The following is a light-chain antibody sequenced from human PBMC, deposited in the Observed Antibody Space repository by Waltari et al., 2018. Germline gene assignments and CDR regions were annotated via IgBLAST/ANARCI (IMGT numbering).Light chain of an antibody. CDR2: AAS. J-gene: IGKJ4*01. Sequence: DIQMTQSPSSVSASVGDSVTITCRASQDIDTWLAWYQQKPGKAPKLLIYAASSLRSGVPSRFSGSGSGTDFTLTIISLQPEDFATYYCQQADSFPLTFGGGTKVELK. CDR3: QQADSFPLT. V-gene: IGKV1D-12*01. CDR1: QDIDTW.